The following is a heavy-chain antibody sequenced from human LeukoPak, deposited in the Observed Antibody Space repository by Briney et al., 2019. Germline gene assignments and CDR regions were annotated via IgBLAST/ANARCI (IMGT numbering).Heavy chain of an antibody. CDR3: ARGYSYEGLDY. J-gene: IGHJ4*02. Sequence: SGTPALTLTVPGISLRCYYWRWSRPRPGKGLGWSGYIYYSGSTNYNPSLKSRVSISVDASKNQSSLKLSSVTAADTAVYYCARGYSYEGLDYWGQGTLVTVSS. CDR1: GISLRCYY. CDR2: IYYSGST. D-gene: IGHD3-22*01. V-gene: IGHV4-59*01.